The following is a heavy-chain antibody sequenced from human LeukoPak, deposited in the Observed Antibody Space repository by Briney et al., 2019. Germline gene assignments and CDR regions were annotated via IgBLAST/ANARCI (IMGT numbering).Heavy chain of an antibody. CDR2: IYYSGST. J-gene: IGHJ3*02. CDR1: GGSMSHYY. CDR3: ARHEGITVNPFDI. V-gene: IGHV4-59*08. D-gene: IGHD3-10*01. Sequence: SETLSLTCTVSGGSMSHYYWGWIRQPPGKGLEWIGYIYYSGSTNYNPSLKSRLTISVDTSKNQFSLGLTSMSAADTAVYYCARHEGITVNPFDIWGQGTMVTVSS.